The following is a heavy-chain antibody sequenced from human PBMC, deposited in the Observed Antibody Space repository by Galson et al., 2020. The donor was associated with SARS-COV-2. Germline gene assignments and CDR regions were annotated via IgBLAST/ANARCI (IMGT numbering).Heavy chain of an antibody. Sequence: SETLSLTCAISGDSVSSNTWNWVRQSPSRGLEWLGRTYYRSKWYNDYAVFVKSRITINPDTSKNQFSLQLSSVTPEDTAIYYCVRGGWSRSSWYGRTSNWFAPRGQRTLVTVSS. CDR3: VRGGWSRSSWYGRTSNWFAP. D-gene: IGHD6-13*01. CDR1: GDSVSSNT. CDR2: TYYRSKWYN. V-gene: IGHV6-1*01. J-gene: IGHJ5*02.